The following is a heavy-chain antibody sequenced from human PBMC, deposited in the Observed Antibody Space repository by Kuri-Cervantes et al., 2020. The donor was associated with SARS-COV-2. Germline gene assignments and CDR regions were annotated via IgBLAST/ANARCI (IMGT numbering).Heavy chain of an antibody. CDR3: ARVAGEGPICYSYMDV. CDR2: ISGSESYK. J-gene: IGHJ6*03. V-gene: IGHV3-21*01. Sequence: GESLKISCVASGFTFRTSTMNWVRQAPGKALEWGSSISGSESYKYYADSMKGRFTISRGNAKNSLYVQINSLRGEDTAVYYCARVAGEGPICYSYMDVWGKGTTVTVSS. D-gene: IGHD2-21*01. CDR1: GFTFRTST.